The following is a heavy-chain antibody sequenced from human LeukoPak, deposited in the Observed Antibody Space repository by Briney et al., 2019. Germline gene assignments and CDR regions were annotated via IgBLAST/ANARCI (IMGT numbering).Heavy chain of an antibody. D-gene: IGHD1-26*01. CDR2: ISSSGSTV. CDR1: GFTFSDYY. J-gene: IGHJ4*02. Sequence: GGSLRLSCAASGFTFSDYYMSWIRQAPGKGLEWVSYISSSGSTVYYADSVKGRFTISRDNAKNSLYLQMNSLRAEDTAVYYCARLPVGWLQSSGFDYWGQGTLVTVSS. V-gene: IGHV3-11*01. CDR3: ARLPVGWLQSSGFDY.